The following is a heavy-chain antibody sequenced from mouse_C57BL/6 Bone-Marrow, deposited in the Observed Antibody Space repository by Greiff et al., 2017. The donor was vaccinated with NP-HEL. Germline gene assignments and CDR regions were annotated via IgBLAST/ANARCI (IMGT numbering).Heavy chain of an antibody. CDR1: GYTFTDYE. V-gene: IGHV1-15*01. CDR2: IDPETGGT. J-gene: IGHJ3*01. CDR3: TRGDYYGSRAY. Sequence: VQLQQSGAELVRPGASVTLSCKASGYTFTDYEMHWVKQTPVHGLEWIGAIDPETGGTAYNQKFKGKAILTADKSSSTAYMELRSLTSEDSAVYYCTRGDYYGSRAYWGQGTLVTVSA. D-gene: IGHD1-1*01.